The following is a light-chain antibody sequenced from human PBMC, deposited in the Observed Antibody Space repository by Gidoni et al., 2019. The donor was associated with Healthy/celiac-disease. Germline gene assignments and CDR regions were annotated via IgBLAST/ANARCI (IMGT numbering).Light chain of an antibody. J-gene: IGLJ2*01. CDR1: SSDVGSYNL. CDR2: EVS. Sequence: QSALPQPAAVSGSPGQSITISCTGTSSDVGSYNLVSWYQQHPGKAPKLMIYEVSKRPSGVSNRFSVSKSGNTASLTISGLQAEDEADYYCCSYAGSSTHVVFGGGTKLTVL. V-gene: IGLV2-23*02. CDR3: CSYAGSSTHVV.